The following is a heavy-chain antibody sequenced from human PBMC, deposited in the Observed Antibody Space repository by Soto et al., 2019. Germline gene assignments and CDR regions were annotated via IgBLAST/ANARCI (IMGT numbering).Heavy chain of an antibody. CDR2: ISYDGSNK. CDR3: AKDSGRYCSGGSCSGPLYYYYGMDV. V-gene: IGHV3-30*18. CDR1: GFTFSSYG. Sequence: GGSLRLSCAASGFTFSSYGMHWVRQAPGKGLEWVAVISYDGSNKYYADSVKGRFTISRDNSKNTLYLQMNSLRAEDTAVYYCAKDSGRYCSGGSCSGPLYYYYGMDVWGQGTTVTVSS. D-gene: IGHD2-15*01. J-gene: IGHJ6*02.